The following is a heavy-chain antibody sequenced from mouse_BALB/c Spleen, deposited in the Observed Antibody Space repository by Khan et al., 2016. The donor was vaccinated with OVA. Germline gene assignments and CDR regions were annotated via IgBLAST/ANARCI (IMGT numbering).Heavy chain of an antibody. J-gene: IGHJ2*01. Sequence: QVQLQQSGAELVKPGASVKLSCKASGYTFTSYWMHWVKQRPGQGLERIGEISLSLGRTNYNEKFQSKATLTVDKSSSTAYMQLNNLTSQDSAVYYCTRGNFYGRSYYFDYWGQGTTLTVSS. CDR2: ISLSLGRT. V-gene: IGHV1S81*02. D-gene: IGHD1-1*01. CDR3: TRGNFYGRSYYFDY. CDR1: GYTFTSYW.